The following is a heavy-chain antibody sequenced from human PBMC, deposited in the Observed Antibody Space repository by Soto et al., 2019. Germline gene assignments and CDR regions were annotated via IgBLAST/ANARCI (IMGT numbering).Heavy chain of an antibody. D-gene: IGHD3-9*01. V-gene: IGHV3-30*18. J-gene: IGHJ4*02. CDR1: GFTFSSYG. Sequence: GGSLRLSCAASGFTFSSYGMHWVRQAPGKGLEWVAVISYDGSNEYYADSVKGRFTISRDNSKNTLYLQMNSLRAEDTAVYYCAKAIFEQHPDYWGQGTLVTVSS. CDR2: ISYDGSNE. CDR3: AKAIFEQHPDY.